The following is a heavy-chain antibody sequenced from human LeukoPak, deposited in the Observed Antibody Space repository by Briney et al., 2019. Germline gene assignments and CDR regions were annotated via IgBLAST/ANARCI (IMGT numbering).Heavy chain of an antibody. CDR1: GDSISRYY. Sequence: SETLSLTCTVSGDSISRYYWSWIRQSPGKGLEWIGYYGGRTTYNPSLKSRVTMSVDTSKNQFSLKLTSVTAADTAVYYCARYDHAPSYYYYYMDVWGNGTTVTVPS. V-gene: IGHV4-59*01. CDR3: ARYDHAPSYYYYYMDV. CDR2: YYGGRT. J-gene: IGHJ6*03. D-gene: IGHD1-14*01.